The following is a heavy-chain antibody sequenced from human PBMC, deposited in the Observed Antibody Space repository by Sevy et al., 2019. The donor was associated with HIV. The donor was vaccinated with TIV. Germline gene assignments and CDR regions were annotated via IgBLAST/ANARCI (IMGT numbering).Heavy chain of an antibody. D-gene: IGHD3-10*01. J-gene: IGHJ4*02. V-gene: IGHV3-7*03. CDR2: IKKDGTDK. Sequence: GGSLRLSCIASGFTFSNHWMTWVRPAPGKGLEWVANIKKDGTDKFYVDSVKGRFFISRDNANNSLYLQMNSLRVEDTAVYYCARDRRVEFGGSDFWGQGTRVTVSS. CDR1: GFTFSNHW. CDR3: ARDRRVEFGGSDF.